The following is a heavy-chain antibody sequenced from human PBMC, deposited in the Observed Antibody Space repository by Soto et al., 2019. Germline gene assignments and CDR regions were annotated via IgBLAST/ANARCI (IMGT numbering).Heavy chain of an antibody. J-gene: IGHJ5*02. CDR2: ISISTGST. CDR1: GDSFTSYT. D-gene: IGHD6-19*01. Sequence: QVQLVQAGTEVKKPGASVRVACKTSGDSFTSYTITWVRQAPGQGLEWMGWISISTGSTNYAHRLQGRVTMTADSSTTTAYVELKSLRSDDAAFYFCATTYIRGWPRGFLYHWGQGTLVTISA. V-gene: IGHV1-18*04. CDR3: ATTYIRGWPRGFLYH.